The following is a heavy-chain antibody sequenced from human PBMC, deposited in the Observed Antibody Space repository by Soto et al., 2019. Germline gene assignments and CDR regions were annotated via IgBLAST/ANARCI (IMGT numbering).Heavy chain of an antibody. Sequence: ASVKVSCKASGYTFTSYGIHWVRQAPGQRLEWMGWINAANGDTKYSPKFQGRVTITRDTSASTAYMELSSLRSEDTAVYYCVRRDVSATGIDWFDPWGQGTLVTVSS. CDR2: INAANGDT. D-gene: IGHD6-13*01. CDR1: GYTFTSYG. V-gene: IGHV1-3*01. J-gene: IGHJ5*02. CDR3: VRRDVSATGIDWFDP.